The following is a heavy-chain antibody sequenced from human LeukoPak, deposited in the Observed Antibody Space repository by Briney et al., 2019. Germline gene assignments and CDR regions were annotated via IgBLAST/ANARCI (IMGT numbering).Heavy chain of an antibody. V-gene: IGHV4-34*01. D-gene: IGHD3-10*01. CDR2: INHSGST. CDR3: ARGRLFDDMVRGVIRRWYYYYYMDV. J-gene: IGHJ6*03. CDR1: GGSFSGYY. Sequence: SETLSLTCAVYGGSFSGYYWSWIRQPPGKGLEWIGEINHSGSTNYNPSLKSRVTISVDTSKNQFSLKLSSVTAADTAVYYCARGRLFDDMVRGVIRRWYYYYYMDVWGKGTTVTVSS.